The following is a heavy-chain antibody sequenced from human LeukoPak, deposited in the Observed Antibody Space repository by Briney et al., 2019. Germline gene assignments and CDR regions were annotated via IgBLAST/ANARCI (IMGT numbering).Heavy chain of an antibody. CDR3: ARRNYYESSGYYYDY. D-gene: IGHD3-22*01. CDR2: INHSGST. V-gene: IGHV4-34*01. CDR1: GGSFSGYY. Sequence: SETLSLTCAVYGGSFSGYYWGWIRQPPGKGLEWIGEINHSGSTNYNPSLKSRVTISVDTSKNQFSLKLSSVTAADTAVYYCARRNYYESSGYYYDYWGQGTLVTVSS. J-gene: IGHJ4*02.